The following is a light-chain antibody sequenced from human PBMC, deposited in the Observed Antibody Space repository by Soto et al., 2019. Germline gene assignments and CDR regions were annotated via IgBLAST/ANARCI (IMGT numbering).Light chain of an antibody. J-gene: IGLJ1*01. Sequence: QSVLTQPPSASGTPGQRVSVSCSGTSSNIGSNIVNWYQQLPGTAPRLLIHSSNQRPSGVPDRFSGSKSGTSASLAISGLQSEDEADYYCSSYTSRSTLDYVFGSGTKVTVL. CDR3: SSYTSRSTLDYV. CDR1: SSNIGSNI. CDR2: SSN. V-gene: IGLV1-44*01.